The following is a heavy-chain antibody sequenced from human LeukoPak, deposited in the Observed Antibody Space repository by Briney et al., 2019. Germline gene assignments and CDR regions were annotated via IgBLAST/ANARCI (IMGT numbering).Heavy chain of an antibody. CDR2: IYSGGST. D-gene: IGHD5-12*01. J-gene: IGHJ4*02. CDR3: ARGDKWLRRIDY. Sequence: PGGSLRLSCAASGFTVSSNYMRWVRQAPGKGLEWVSLIYSGGSTYYADSVKGRFIISRDNSKNTLFLQMNSLRVEDTAVYYCARGDKWLRRIDYWGQGTLVTVSS. CDR1: GFTVSSNY. V-gene: IGHV3-66*01.